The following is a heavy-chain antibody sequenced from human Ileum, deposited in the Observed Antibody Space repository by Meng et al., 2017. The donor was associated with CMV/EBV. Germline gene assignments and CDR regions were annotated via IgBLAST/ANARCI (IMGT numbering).Heavy chain of an antibody. V-gene: IGHV4-4*07. Sequence: QGHLQESGPGLVKPSETLSLTCSVSGGSMSGYYWGWIRQPAGKGLEWIGRIYVSVSTDYNPSLKSRATMSVDTSKKQFSLRLTSVTAADTAVYFCAREVDVDGAVPQKGGYYYDYWGQGILVTVSS. CDR3: AREVDVDGAVPQKGGYYYDY. J-gene: IGHJ4*02. D-gene: IGHD3-3*01. CDR1: GGSMSGYY. CDR2: IYVSVST.